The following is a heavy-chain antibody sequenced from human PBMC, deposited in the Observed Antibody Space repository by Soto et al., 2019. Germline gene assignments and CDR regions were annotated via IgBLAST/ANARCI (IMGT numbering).Heavy chain of an antibody. CDR2: IYYSGST. D-gene: IGHD6-13*01. J-gene: IGHJ5*02. CDR3: ARHSWYLGDNFFRP. Sequence: SETLSLTCTVSGGSISSYYWSWIRQPPGKGLEWIGYIYYSGSTNYNPSLKSRVTISVDASKNQFSLKLTSVTAADTAVYFCARHSWYLGDNFFRPWGQGTLVTVSS. CDR1: GGSISSYY. V-gene: IGHV4-59*08.